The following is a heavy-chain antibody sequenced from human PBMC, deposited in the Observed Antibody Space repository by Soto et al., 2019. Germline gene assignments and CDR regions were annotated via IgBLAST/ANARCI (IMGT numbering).Heavy chain of an antibody. J-gene: IGHJ4*02. CDR1: GYTFTSYA. V-gene: IGHV1-3*01. Sequence: ASVKVSCKASGYTFTSYAMHWVRQAPGQRLEWMGWINAGNGNTKYSQKFQGRVTITRETSASTAYMELSSLRSEDTAVYYFARVGHWLEYTLFDYWGQGTLVTVSS. CDR2: INAGNGNT. CDR3: ARVGHWLEYTLFDY. D-gene: IGHD6-19*01.